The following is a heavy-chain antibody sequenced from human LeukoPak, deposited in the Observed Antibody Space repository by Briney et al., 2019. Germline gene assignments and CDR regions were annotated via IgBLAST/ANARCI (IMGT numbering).Heavy chain of an antibody. J-gene: IGHJ4*02. CDR1: GFTFSSYA. Sequence: GGSLRLSCAASGFTFSSYAMHWVRQAPGKGLEWVAVISYDGSNKYYADSVKGRFTISRDNSKNTLYLQMNSLRAEDTAVYYCARDPSYYGSGGNNYWGQGTLVTVSS. D-gene: IGHD3-10*01. CDR3: ARDPSYYGSGGNNY. CDR2: ISYDGSNK. V-gene: IGHV3-30-3*01.